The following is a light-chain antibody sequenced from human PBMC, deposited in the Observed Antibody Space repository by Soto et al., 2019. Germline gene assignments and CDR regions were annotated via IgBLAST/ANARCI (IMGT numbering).Light chain of an antibody. CDR1: QSVSSS. Sequence: EIVMTQSPAPLSVSPGERATLSCRASQSVSSSLAWYQQKPGQAPRLLIYGASTMATGIPARFSGSVSETEFSLTISSLWSEDFAVYYCQQYNNWWTFGQGTKVEIK. V-gene: IGKV3-15*01. J-gene: IGKJ1*01. CDR3: QQYNNWWT. CDR2: GAS.